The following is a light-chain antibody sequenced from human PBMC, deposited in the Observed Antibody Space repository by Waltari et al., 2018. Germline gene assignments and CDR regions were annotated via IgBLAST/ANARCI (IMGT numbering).Light chain of an antibody. V-gene: IGLV2-8*01. J-gene: IGLJ3*02. CDR2: EVT. CDR1: STAAEGYDP. CDR3: SSYAGGSSLM. Sequence: QSALTQPPSASGSPGQSITISCTGISTAAEGYDPVFWYQQHPGKAPKLLLYEVTKRPSGVPDRFSGSKSDNTASLAVSGLQAEDEADYYCSSYAGGSSLMFGGGTKLTVL.